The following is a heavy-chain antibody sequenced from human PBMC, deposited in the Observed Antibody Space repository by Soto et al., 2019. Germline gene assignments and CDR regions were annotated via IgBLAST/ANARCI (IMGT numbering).Heavy chain of an antibody. CDR2: MNRNSGNT. CDR1: GYTFTSDD. CDR3: ARERRLGIDGMDV. Sequence: ASVKVSCKASGYTFTSDDINWVRQATGQGLEWMGWMNRNSGNTGYAQKFQGRVTMTWNTSISTAYMELSSLGSEDTAVYYCARERRLGIDGMDVWGQGTTVTVSS. D-gene: IGHD7-27*01. V-gene: IGHV1-8*01. J-gene: IGHJ6*02.